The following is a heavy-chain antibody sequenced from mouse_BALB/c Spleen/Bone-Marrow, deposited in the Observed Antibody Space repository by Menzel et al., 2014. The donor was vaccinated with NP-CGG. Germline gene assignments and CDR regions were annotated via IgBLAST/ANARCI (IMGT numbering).Heavy chain of an antibody. CDR1: GYTFTSYV. J-gene: IGHJ3*01. V-gene: IGHV1-14*01. CDR2: INPYNDGT. D-gene: IGHD2-14*01. Sequence: EVKLMESGPELVKPGASVKMSCKASGYTFTSYVMHWVRQKPGQGLEWIGYINPYNDGTKYNEKFKGKATLTSDKSSSTAYMDLSSLTSEDSAVYYCASPYYRYDGFAYWGQGTLVTVSA. CDR3: ASPYYRYDGFAY.